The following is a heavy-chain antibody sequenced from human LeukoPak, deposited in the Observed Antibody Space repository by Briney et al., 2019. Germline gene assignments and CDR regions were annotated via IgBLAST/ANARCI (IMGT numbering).Heavy chain of an antibody. J-gene: IGHJ4*02. Sequence: GGSLRLSCTASGFTFGDYAMSWFRQAPGNGLEWVGFIRSKAYGGTTEYAASVKGRFTISRDDSKSIAYLQMNSLKTEDTAVYYCTRVRSYDFWSGYRLFDYWGQGTLVTVSS. CDR3: TRVRSYDFWSGYRLFDY. CDR2: IRSKAYGGTT. V-gene: IGHV3-49*03. CDR1: GFTFGDYA. D-gene: IGHD3-3*01.